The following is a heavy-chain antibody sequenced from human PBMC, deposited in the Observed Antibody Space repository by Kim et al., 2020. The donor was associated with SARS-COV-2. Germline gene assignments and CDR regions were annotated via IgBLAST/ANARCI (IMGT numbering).Heavy chain of an antibody. CDR3: IAFSAFGGVIVKGY. J-gene: IGHJ4*02. Sequence: GGSLRLSCAASGFGFSGTWMSWVRQGPGKGLEWVGLIKTNTDGGTTGGTTDYAAPVKGRFTISRDDSKSTLYLQMNSMKTEDTAVYYCIAFSAFGGVIVKGYWGQGTLVTVAS. V-gene: IGHV3-15*01. CDR2: IKTNTDGGTT. D-gene: IGHD3-16*02. CDR1: GFGFSGTW.